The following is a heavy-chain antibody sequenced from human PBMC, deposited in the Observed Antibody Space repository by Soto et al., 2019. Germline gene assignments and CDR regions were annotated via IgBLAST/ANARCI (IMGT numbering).Heavy chain of an antibody. CDR3: ARIHPPFDY. CDR1: GGTFSSYA. V-gene: IGHV1-69*04. Sequence: SVKVSCKASGGTFSSYAISWVRQAPGQGLEWMGRIIPILGIANYAQKFQGRVTITADKSTSTACMELSSLRSEDTAVYYCARIHPPFDYWGQGTLVTVSS. CDR2: IIPILGIA. J-gene: IGHJ4*02.